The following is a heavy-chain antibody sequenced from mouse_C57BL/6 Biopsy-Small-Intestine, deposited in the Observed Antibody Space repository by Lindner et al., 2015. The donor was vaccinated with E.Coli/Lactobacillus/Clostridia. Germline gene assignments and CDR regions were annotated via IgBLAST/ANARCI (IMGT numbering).Heavy chain of an antibody. CDR1: GFSLTSYG. D-gene: IGHD2-3*01. V-gene: IGHV2-6-1*01. J-gene: IGHJ3*01. Sequence: VQLQESGPGLVAPSQSLSITCTVSGFSLTSYGVHWVRQPPGKGLEWLVVIWSDGSATYNSALKSRLSISKDNSKSQVFLKMNSLQTDDTAMCYCARQEDGYYVFTYWGQGTLVTVSA. CDR2: IWSDGSA. CDR3: ARQEDGYYVFTY.